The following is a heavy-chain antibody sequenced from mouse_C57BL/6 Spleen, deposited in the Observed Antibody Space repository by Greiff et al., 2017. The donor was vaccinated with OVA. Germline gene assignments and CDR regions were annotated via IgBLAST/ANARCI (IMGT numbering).Heavy chain of an antibody. CDR1: GFTFSDYY. CDR2: INYDGSST. D-gene: IGHD2-10*02. V-gene: IGHV5-16*01. CDR3: ARYPSYWYFDV. J-gene: IGHJ1*03. Sequence: EVQLVESEGGLVQPGSSMKLSCTASGFTFSDYYMAWVRQVPEKGLEWVANINYDGSSTYYLDSLKSRFIISRDNAKNILYLQMSSLKSEDTATYYCARYPSYWYFDVWGTGTTVTVSS.